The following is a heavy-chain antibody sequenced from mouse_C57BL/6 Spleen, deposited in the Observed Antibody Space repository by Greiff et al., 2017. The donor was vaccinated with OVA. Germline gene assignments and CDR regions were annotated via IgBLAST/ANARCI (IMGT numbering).Heavy chain of an antibody. J-gene: IGHJ3*01. CDR1: GYTFTSYG. CDR2: IYPRSGNT. Sequence: QVQLQQSGAELARPGASVKLSCKASGYTFTSYGLSWVKQRTGQGLEWIGEIYPRSGNTYYNEKFKGKATLTADKSSSTEYMELRSLTSEASAVYICAREGSMGNFAWFAYWGQGTLVTVSA. CDR3: AREGSMGNFAWFAY. D-gene: IGHD2-1*01. V-gene: IGHV1-81*01.